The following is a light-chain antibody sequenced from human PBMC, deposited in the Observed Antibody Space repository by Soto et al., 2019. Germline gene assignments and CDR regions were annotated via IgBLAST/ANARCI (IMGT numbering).Light chain of an antibody. Sequence: DIVMTHSPDSLAVSLGERATINCKSSQSVLYSSNNKNYLAWYQQKPGQAPRLLIYGASTRATGIPARFSGSGSGTEFTLTISSLQPDDFATYYCQHYNSYSEAFGQGTKVDI. V-gene: IGKV4-1*01. CDR2: GAS. CDR3: QHYNSYSEA. J-gene: IGKJ1*01. CDR1: QSVLYSSNNKNY.